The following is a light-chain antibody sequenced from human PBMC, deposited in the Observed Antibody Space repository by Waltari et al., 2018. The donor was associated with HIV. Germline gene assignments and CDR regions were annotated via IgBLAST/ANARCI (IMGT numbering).Light chain of an antibody. Sequence: SYELTQPPSVSVSPGQTANISCSGDKLGDKYVCWYRQKPGQSPVLVIYQDTKRPSGLPERFSGSHPGNTATLTISVTHAMDYADYYCQAWDSSNWVFGGGTKLTVL. CDR2: QDT. CDR3: QAWDSSNWV. J-gene: IGLJ3*02. V-gene: IGLV3-1*01. CDR1: KLGDKY.